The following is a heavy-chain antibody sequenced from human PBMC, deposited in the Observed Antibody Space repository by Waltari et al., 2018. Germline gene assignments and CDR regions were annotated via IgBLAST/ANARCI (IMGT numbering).Heavy chain of an antibody. CDR2: IIPIFGTA. D-gene: IGHD1-26*01. Sequence: VQLLESGGGLVQPGGSLRLSCAASGFTFSSYAMSWVRQAPGKGLEWMGRIIPIFGTANYAQKFQGRVTITADKSTSTAYMELSSLRSEDTAVYYCARGGAPQYRYFDLWGRGTLVTVSS. CDR3: ARGGAPQYRYFDL. V-gene: IGHV1-69*06. J-gene: IGHJ2*01. CDR1: GFTFSSYA.